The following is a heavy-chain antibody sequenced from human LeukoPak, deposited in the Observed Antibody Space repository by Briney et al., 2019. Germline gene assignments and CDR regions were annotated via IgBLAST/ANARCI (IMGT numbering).Heavy chain of an antibody. CDR1: VLPHSSFW. Sequence: GGSLRLSRGGSVLPHSSFWMMWVSQAPGKGLEWVANIKQDGSEKYYADSVKGRFTISRDNAENSLYLQMDSLRDEDTPVYYCATDWGIIEYWGQGTLVTVSS. CDR2: IKQDGSEK. CDR3: ATDWGIIEY. J-gene: IGHJ1*01. V-gene: IGHV3-7*01. D-gene: IGHD3-10*01.